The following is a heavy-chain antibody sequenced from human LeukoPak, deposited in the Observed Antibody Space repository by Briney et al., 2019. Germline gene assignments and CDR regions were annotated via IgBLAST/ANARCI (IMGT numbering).Heavy chain of an antibody. J-gene: IGHJ5*02. CDR1: GFTFSSYA. CDR2: ISGSGGST. D-gene: IGHD3-10*01. CDR3: AKDGREDSGSYYGDWFDP. V-gene: IGHV3-23*01. Sequence: RGSLRLSCAASGFTFSSYAMSWVRQAPGKGLEWVSAISGSGGSTYYADSVKGRFTISRDNSKNTLYLQMNSLRAEDTAVYYCAKDGREDSGSYYGDWFDPWGQGTLVTVSS.